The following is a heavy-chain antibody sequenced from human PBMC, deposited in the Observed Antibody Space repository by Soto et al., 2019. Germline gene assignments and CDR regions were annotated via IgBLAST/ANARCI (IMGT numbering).Heavy chain of an antibody. J-gene: IGHJ6*02. CDR3: ARVLSTSYDYYGMDV. CDR1: GGSISSGGYY. D-gene: IGHD2-2*01. Sequence: QVQLQESGPGLVKPSQTLSLTCTVSGGSISSGGYYWSWIRQHPGKGLEWIGYIYYSGSTYYNPSRKSRVTISVDTSKNQFSLKLSSVTAADTAVYYCARVLSTSYDYYGMDVWGQGTTVTVSS. V-gene: IGHV4-31*03. CDR2: IYYSGST.